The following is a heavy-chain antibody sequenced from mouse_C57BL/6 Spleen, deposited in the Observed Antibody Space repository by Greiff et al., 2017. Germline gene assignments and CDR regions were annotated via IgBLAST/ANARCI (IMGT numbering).Heavy chain of an antibody. CDR3: ATSTFDY. CDR1: GFTFSDYG. V-gene: IGHV5-17*01. CDR2: ISSGSSTI. Sequence: EVQLVESGGGLVKPGGSLKLSCAASGFTFSDYGMHWVRQAPEKGLEWVAYISSGSSTIYYADTVKGRFTIARDNTKNTLFLQMTSLRSEDTAMYYCATSTFDYWGQGTTLTVSS. D-gene: IGHD6-1*01. J-gene: IGHJ2*01.